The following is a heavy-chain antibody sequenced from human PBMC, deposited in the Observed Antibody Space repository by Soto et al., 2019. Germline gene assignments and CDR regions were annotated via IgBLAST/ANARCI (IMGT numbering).Heavy chain of an antibody. CDR1: GFTVSSNY. D-gene: IGHD1-1*01. Sequence: GGSLRLSCAASGFTVSSNYMSWVRQAPGKGLEWVSVIYSGGSTYYADSVKGRFTISRDNSKNTLYLQMNSLRAEDTAVYYCARDSLLGTGLHYYGMDVWGQGTTVTVS. CDR2: IYSGGST. V-gene: IGHV3-66*01. CDR3: ARDSLLGTGLHYYGMDV. J-gene: IGHJ6*02.